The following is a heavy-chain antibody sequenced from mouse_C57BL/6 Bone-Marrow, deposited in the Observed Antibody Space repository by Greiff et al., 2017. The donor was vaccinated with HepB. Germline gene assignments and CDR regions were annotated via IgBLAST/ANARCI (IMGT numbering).Heavy chain of an antibody. J-gene: IGHJ4*01. CDR1: GYAFSSSW. Sequence: VQLQQSGPELVKPGASVKISCKASGYAFSSSWMNWVKQRPGKGLEWIGRIYPGDGDTNYNGKFKGKATLTADKSSSTAYMQLSSLTSEDSAVYFCARKNYSTSWAMDYWGQGTSVTVSS. V-gene: IGHV1-82*01. CDR3: ARKNYSTSWAMDY. D-gene: IGHD2-5*01. CDR2: IYPGDGDT.